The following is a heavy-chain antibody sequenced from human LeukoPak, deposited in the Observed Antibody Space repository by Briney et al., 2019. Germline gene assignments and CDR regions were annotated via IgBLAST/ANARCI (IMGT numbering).Heavy chain of an antibody. D-gene: IGHD6-13*01. CDR1: GFTIGGFA. V-gene: IGHV3-23*01. CDR3: AKDRAQQLVLDF. Sequence: PGGSLRLSCAASGFTIGGFAMTWVRQAPGKGLEWVSSIGSDYKTHYSESVKGRFAISRDNSKNTLFLQMNSLRAEDTAVYYCAKDRAQQLVLDFWGQGTLVTVSS. J-gene: IGHJ4*02. CDR2: IGSDYKT.